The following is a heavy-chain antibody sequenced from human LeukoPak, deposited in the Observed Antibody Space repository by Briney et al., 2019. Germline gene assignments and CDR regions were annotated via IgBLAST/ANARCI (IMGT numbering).Heavy chain of an antibody. CDR1: GGSFSGYY. D-gene: IGHD4-23*01. CDR3: ARRRDYGGNSRTVRAFDI. Sequence: SETLSLTCAVYGGSFSGYYWSWIRQPPGKGLEWIGEINHSGSTNYNPSLKSRVTISVDTSKNQFSLKLSSVTAADTAVYYCARRRDYGGNSRTVRAFDIWGQGTMVTVSS. CDR2: INHSGST. J-gene: IGHJ3*02. V-gene: IGHV4-34*01.